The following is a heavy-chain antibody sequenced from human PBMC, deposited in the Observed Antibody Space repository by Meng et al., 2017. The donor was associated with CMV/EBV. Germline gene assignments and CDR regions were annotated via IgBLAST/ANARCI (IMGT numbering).Heavy chain of an antibody. J-gene: IGHJ4*02. V-gene: IGHV3-7*03. Sequence: GGSLRLSCAASGFTFSSYWMSWVRQAPGKGLEWVANIKQDGSEKYYVDSVKGRFTISRDNAKNSLYLQMKSLKTEDTAVYYCSRDHLIVVVPAAPFSDYWGQGTLVTVSS. CDR1: GFTFSSYW. CDR3: SRDHLIVVVPAAPFSDY. CDR2: IKQDGSEK. D-gene: IGHD2-2*01.